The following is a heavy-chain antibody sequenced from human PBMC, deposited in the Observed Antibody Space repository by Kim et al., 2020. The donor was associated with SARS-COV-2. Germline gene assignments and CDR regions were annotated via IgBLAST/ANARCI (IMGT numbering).Heavy chain of an antibody. V-gene: IGHV3-9*01. Sequence: RFTISRDNAKNSLYLQMNSLRAEDTALYYCAKAKGYYYGSGSYYEDAFDIWGQGTMVTVSS. CDR3: AKAKGYYYGSGSYYEDAFDI. J-gene: IGHJ3*02. D-gene: IGHD3-10*01.